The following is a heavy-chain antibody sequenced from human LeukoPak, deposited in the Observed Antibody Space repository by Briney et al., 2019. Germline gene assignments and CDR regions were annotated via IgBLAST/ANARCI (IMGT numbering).Heavy chain of an antibody. CDR1: GGSISSYY. J-gene: IGHJ3*02. Sequence: SETLSLTCTVSGGSISSYYWSWIRQPPGKGLEWIGYIYYSGSTNYNPSPKSRVTISVDTSKNQFSLKLSSVTAADTAVYYCARALLTVTNTAFDIWGQGTMVTVSS. D-gene: IGHD4-11*01. CDR3: ARALLTVTNTAFDI. CDR2: IYYSGST. V-gene: IGHV4-59*01.